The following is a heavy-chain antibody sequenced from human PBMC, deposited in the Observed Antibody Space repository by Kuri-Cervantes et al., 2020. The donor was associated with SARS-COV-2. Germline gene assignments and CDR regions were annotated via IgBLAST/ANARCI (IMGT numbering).Heavy chain of an antibody. CDR2: ISGSGGST. Sequence: GGSLRLSCAASGFTFSSYAMSWVRQAPGKGLEWVSAISGSGGSTYYADSVKGRFTISRDNSKNTLYLQMNSLRAEDTAVYYCTTDLRGAVVTAYTFFDYWGQGTLVTVSS. CDR1: GFTFSSYA. D-gene: IGHD2-21*02. V-gene: IGHV3-23*01. CDR3: TTDLRGAVVTAYTFFDY. J-gene: IGHJ4*02.